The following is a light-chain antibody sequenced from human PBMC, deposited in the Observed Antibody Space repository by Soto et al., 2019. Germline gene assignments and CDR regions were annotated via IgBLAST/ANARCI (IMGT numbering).Light chain of an antibody. J-gene: IGLJ1*01. CDR1: SSDVGGYNY. Sequence: QSALTQPPSASGSPGQSVTISCTGTSSDVGGYNYVSWYQQHPGKAPKLIIYEVNKRPSGVPDRFSGSKSGNTASLTVSGIQAEDEADYYCSSYAGSNNVFGTGTKLTVL. V-gene: IGLV2-8*01. CDR3: SSYAGSNNV. CDR2: EVN.